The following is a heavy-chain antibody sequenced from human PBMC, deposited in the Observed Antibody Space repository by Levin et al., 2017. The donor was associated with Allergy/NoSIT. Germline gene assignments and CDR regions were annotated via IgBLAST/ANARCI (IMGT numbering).Heavy chain of an antibody. Sequence: RSGGSLRLSCAASGFTFDAYGMNWVRQAPGKGLEWVSGINWKGGRTGYADSVKGRFTISRDNAKNSLYLQMNSLRAEDTALYYWARDKGIAVAGGFDYWGQGPLVTVSS. CDR3: ARDKGIAVAGGFDY. CDR2: INWKGGRT. V-gene: IGHV3-20*04. J-gene: IGHJ4*02. CDR1: GFTFDAYG. D-gene: IGHD6-19*01.